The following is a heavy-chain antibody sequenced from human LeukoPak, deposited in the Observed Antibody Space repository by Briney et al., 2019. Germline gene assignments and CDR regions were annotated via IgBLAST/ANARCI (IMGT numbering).Heavy chain of an antibody. CDR3: ARDRRNNWNDYYYYMDV. J-gene: IGHJ6*03. CDR1: GGSISSGSYY. CDR2: IYHSGST. V-gene: IGHV4-39*07. D-gene: IGHD1-20*01. Sequence: PSQTLSLTCTVSGGSISSGSYYWGWIRQPPGKGLEWIGSIYHSGSTYYNPSLKSRVTISVDTSKNQFSLKLSSVTAADTAVYYCARDRRNNWNDYYYYMDVWGKGTTVTVSS.